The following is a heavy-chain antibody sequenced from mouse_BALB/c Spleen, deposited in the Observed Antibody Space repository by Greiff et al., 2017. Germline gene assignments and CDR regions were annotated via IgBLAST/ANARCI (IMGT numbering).Heavy chain of an antibody. V-gene: IGHV5-6-5*01. CDR2: ISSGGST. D-gene: IGHD2-1*01. CDR3: ARGYGNYWFAY. J-gene: IGHJ3*01. Sequence: EVKLVESGGGLVKPGGSLKLSCAASGFTFSSYAMSWVRQTPEKRLEWVASISSGGSTYYPDSVKGRFTISRDNARNILYLQMSSLRSEDTAMYYCARGYGNYWFAYWGQGTLVTVSA. CDR1: GFTFSSYA.